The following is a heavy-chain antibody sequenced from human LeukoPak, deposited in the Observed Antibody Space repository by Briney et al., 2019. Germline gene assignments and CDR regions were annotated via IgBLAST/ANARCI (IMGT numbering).Heavy chain of an antibody. V-gene: IGHV4-34*01. Sequence: ETLSLTCAVYGGSFRGYYWSWIRQPPGKGLEWIGEINHSGSTNYNPSLKSRVTISVDTSKNQFSLKLSSVTAADTAVYYCARGGEHADYVWGSYRRPPNWFDPWGQGTLVTVSS. J-gene: IGHJ5*02. CDR2: INHSGST. CDR1: GGSFRGYY. D-gene: IGHD3-16*02. CDR3: ARGGEHADYVWGSYRRPPNWFDP.